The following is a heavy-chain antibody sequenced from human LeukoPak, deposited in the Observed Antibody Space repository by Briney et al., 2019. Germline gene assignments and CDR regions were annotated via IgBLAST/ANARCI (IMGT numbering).Heavy chain of an antibody. CDR2: ISSSSSYI. J-gene: IGHJ3*02. Sequence: PGGSLRLSCAASGFTFSSYSMNRVRQAPGKGLEWVSSISSSSSYIYYADSVKGRFTISRDNAKNSLYLQMNSLRAEDTAVYYCARVKRRWLPNAFDIWGQGTMVTVSS. D-gene: IGHD5-24*01. V-gene: IGHV3-21*04. CDR3: ARVKRRWLPNAFDI. CDR1: GFTFSSYS.